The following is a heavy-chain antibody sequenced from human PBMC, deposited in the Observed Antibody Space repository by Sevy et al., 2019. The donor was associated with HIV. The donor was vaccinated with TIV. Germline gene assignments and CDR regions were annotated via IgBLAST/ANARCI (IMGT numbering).Heavy chain of an antibody. CDR2: ISGGGNTI. CDR1: GFTFSGYE. J-gene: IGHJ4*02. CDR3: ARELVASGPAFDY. Sequence: GGSLRLSCAASGFTFSGYEMNWVRQAPGKGLEWVSYISGGGNTIYYANSVKGRFTISRDNAKNSLYLQMNSLRAEDTAVYYCARELVASGPAFDYSGQGSLVTVSS. V-gene: IGHV3-48*03. D-gene: IGHD3-3*02.